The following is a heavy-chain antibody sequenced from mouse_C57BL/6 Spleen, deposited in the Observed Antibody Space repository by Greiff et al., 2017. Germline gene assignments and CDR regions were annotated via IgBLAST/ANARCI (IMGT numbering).Heavy chain of an antibody. CDR2: IDPSDSET. V-gene: IGHV1-52*01. J-gene: IGHJ2*01. D-gene: IGHD4-1*01. CDR1: GYTFTSYW. Sequence: VKLQQPGAELVRPGSSVKLSCKASGYTFTSYWMHWVKQRPIQGLEWIGNIDPSDSETHYNQKFKDKATLTVDKSSSTAYMQLSSLTSEDSAVYYCASELGRGGFFDYWGQGTTLTVSS. CDR3: ASELGRGGFFDY.